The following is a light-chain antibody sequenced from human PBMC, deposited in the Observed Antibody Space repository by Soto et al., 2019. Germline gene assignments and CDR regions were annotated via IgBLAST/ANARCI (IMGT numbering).Light chain of an antibody. J-gene: IGKJ1*01. V-gene: IGKV3-20*01. CDR1: QTISSSY. CDR3: QHYGNSPQT. CDR2: GAS. Sequence: EIVLTPSPGTVSLSPGERATLSCRTSQTISSSYLAWYQQTPGQAPRLLMYGASHRATGIPDRFSGSGSGTDFTLTISRLEPEDFAVYYCQHYGNSPQTFGQGTKVDIK.